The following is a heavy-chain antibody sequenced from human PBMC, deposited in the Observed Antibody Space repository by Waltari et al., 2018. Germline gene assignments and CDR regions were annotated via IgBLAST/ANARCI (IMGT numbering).Heavy chain of an antibody. J-gene: IGHJ3*02. CDR1: GYTFTSYA. Sequence: QVQLVQSGAEVKKPGASVKVSCKASGYTFTSYAMHWVRQAPGQRLEWMGWINAGNGNTKYSQKFQGRVTITRDTSASTAYMELSSLRSEDTAVYYCAREQTGRGYDFWSGYYQGAFDIWGQGTMVTVSS. D-gene: IGHD3-3*01. V-gene: IGHV1-3*01. CDR2: INAGNGNT. CDR3: AREQTGRGYDFWSGYYQGAFDI.